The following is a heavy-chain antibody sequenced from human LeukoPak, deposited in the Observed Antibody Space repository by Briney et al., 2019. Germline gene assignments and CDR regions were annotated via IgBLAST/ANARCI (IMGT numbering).Heavy chain of an antibody. Sequence: PSETLSLTCTVSGVSISSYYWSWIRQPAGKGLEWIGRIYTSGSTNYNPSLKSRVTMSVDPSKNQFSLKQSSVTAADTAVYYWSERGTGTAPFDYWGQGTLVTVSS. J-gene: IGHJ4*02. CDR3: SERGTGTAPFDY. V-gene: IGHV4-4*07. CDR1: GVSISSYY. D-gene: IGHD1-1*01. CDR2: IYTSGST.